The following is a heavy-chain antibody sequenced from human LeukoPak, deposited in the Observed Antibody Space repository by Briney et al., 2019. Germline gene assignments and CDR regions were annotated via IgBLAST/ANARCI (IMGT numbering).Heavy chain of an antibody. D-gene: IGHD3-22*01. CDR3: ARGGVYYYDRSGYKNYYYYYMDV. J-gene: IGHJ6*03. Sequence: GGSLRLSCAASGFTFSSDSMNWVRQAPGEGLGWVSYISSSSSTIYYAASVKGRFTISRDTAKNSMYRQMNSLRAEDTALYYCARGGVYYYDRSGYKNYYYYYMDVWGKGTTVTVSS. V-gene: IGHV3-48*01. CDR2: ISSSSSTI. CDR1: GFTFSSDS.